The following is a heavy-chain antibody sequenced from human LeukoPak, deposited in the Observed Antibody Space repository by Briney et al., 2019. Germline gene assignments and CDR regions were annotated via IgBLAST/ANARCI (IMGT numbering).Heavy chain of an antibody. CDR3: ARRSIEAAGMDY. J-gene: IGHJ4*02. V-gene: IGHV3-23*01. D-gene: IGHD6-13*01. CDR1: GFTFSSYG. CDR2: IRGSGDST. Sequence: GGTLRLSCGASGFTFSSYGMSWLRQAPGKGLEGVSGIRGSGDSTYYADSVKGRFTISRDNSKNTLYLHMNSLRAEDTAVYYCARRSIEAAGMDYWGQGTLVTVSS.